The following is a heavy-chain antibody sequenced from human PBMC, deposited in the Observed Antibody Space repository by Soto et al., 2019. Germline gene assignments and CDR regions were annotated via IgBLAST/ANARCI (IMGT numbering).Heavy chain of an antibody. Sequence: WGALRISCAGSGINFKNFWKAWVRQAPGKGLEWVAVIWYDGSNKYYADSVKGRFTISRDNSKNTLYLQMNSLRAEDTAVYYCARDVQEAFDVWGQGTMVTVSS. CDR1: GINFKNFW. D-gene: IGHD3-10*02. CDR3: ARDVQEAFDV. CDR2: IWYDGSNK. V-gene: IGHV3-33*01. J-gene: IGHJ3*01.